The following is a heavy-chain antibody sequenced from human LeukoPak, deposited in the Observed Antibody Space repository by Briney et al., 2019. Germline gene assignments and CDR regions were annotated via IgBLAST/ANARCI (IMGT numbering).Heavy chain of an antibody. Sequence: HPGRSLRLSCAASGFTFSSYGMHWVRQAPGKGLEWVAVISYDGNNQYYADSVKGRFTVSRDNSKNTLYLQMNSLRAEDTAVYYCARGESSDCTCIDYWGQGTLVSVSS. J-gene: IGHJ4*02. D-gene: IGHD2-21*02. CDR1: GFTFSSYG. CDR3: ARGESSDCTCIDY. V-gene: IGHV3-30*03. CDR2: ISYDGNNQ.